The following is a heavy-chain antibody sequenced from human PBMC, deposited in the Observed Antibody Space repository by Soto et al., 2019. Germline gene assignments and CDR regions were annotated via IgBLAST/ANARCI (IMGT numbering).Heavy chain of an antibody. CDR3: ARDRGLSFFDY. Sequence: GGSLRLSCAASGFTFSSYALHWVRQAPGKGLEWVAIISFDGSNKFYADSVKGRFTISRDNSKNTLHLQMNSLRAEDTAVYYCARDRGLSFFDYWGQGSLVTVSS. D-gene: IGHD3-10*01. CDR1: GFTFSSYA. CDR2: ISFDGSNK. V-gene: IGHV3-30-3*01. J-gene: IGHJ4*02.